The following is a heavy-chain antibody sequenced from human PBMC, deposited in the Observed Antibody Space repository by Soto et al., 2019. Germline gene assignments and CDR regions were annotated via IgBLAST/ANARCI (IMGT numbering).Heavy chain of an antibody. CDR3: ARDRGYCSGGSCYSYYYYGMDV. Sequence: QVQLVQSGAEVKKPGASVKVSCKASGYTFMSYGISWVRQAPGQGLEWMGWISAYNGNTNYAQKLQGRVTMTTDTSTSTAYMELRSLRSDDTAVYYCARDRGYCSGGSCYSYYYYGMDVWGQGTTVTVSS. J-gene: IGHJ6*02. V-gene: IGHV1-18*01. D-gene: IGHD2-15*01. CDR1: GYTFMSYG. CDR2: ISAYNGNT.